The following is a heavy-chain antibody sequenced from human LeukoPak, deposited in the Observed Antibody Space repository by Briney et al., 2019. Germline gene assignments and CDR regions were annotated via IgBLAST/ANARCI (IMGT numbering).Heavy chain of an antibody. Sequence: PGGSLRLSCAASGFTFSSYWMHWVRQAPGKGLGWVSRINSDGRRTNYADSVKGGFTISRDNAKTTLYLQMNSLRAEDTAVYYCARDSAECTGGYCYLVFWGQGILVTVSS. CDR3: ARDSAECTGGYCYLVF. CDR2: INSDGRRT. J-gene: IGHJ4*02. CDR1: GFTFSSYW. D-gene: IGHD2-8*02. V-gene: IGHV3-74*01.